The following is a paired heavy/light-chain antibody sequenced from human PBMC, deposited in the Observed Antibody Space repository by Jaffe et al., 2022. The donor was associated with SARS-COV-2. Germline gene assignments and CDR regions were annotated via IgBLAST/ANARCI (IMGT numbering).Heavy chain of an antibody. Sequence: EVQLVESGGALVQPGGSLRLSCATSGFTFSDHWMSWVRQAPGKGLEWVANIKGDGSDKYYVDSVKGRFTISRDKFSSSLFLQMSSLRVEDTAVYYCARDSLPMVAQFDNWGRGTLVTVSS. J-gene: IGHJ4*02. CDR3: ARDSLPMVAQFDN. CDR1: GFTFSDHW. V-gene: IGHV3-7*01. CDR2: IKGDGSDK. D-gene: IGHD3-10*01.
Light chain of an antibody. CDR2: GAS. J-gene: IGKJ3*01. CDR3: QQYNNWLPNT. V-gene: IGKV3-15*01. Sequence: EIVMTQSPVTLSVSPGERATLSCRASQSVYRNLAWYHQRPGQGPRLLIYGASTRATGIPARFSGSGSGTEFTLTITSLQSEDLGLYYCQQYNNWLPNTFGPGTKVDV. CDR1: QSVYRN.